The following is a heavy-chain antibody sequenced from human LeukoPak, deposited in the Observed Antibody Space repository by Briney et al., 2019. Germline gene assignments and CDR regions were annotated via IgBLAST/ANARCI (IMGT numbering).Heavy chain of an antibody. CDR3: ARYSSGWYTAFDY. V-gene: IGHV4-31*03. CDR1: GGSISSGGYY. CDR2: IYYSGST. Sequence: SQTLSLTCTVSGGSISSGGYYWSWIRQHPGKGLEWIGYIYYSGSTYYNPSLKSRVTISVDTSKNQFSLKLSSVTAADTAVYYCARYSSGWYTAFDYWGQGTLDTVSS. J-gene: IGHJ4*02. D-gene: IGHD6-19*01.